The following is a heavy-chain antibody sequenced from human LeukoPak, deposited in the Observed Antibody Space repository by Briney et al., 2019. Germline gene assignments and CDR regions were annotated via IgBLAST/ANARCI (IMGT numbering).Heavy chain of an antibody. CDR2: IWYDGSNK. CDR1: GFTFSSYG. J-gene: IGHJ4*02. V-gene: IGHV3-30*19. Sequence: GGSLRLSCAASGFTFSSYGMHWVRQAPGKGLEWVAVIWYDGSNKYYADSVKGRFTISRDNSKNTLYLQMNSLRAEDTAMYYRARGSYYDSSGYYLSPKDYWGQGTLVTVSS. D-gene: IGHD3-22*01. CDR3: ARGSYYDSSGYYLSPKDY.